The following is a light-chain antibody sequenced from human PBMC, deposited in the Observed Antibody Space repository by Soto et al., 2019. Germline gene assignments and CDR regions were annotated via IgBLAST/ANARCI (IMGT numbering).Light chain of an antibody. CDR2: GAS. Sequence: EIVLTQSPGTLSLSPGERATLSCRASQRFSIDLAWYQQTPGQAPRLLIYGASTRATGIPVRFSGSASGTEFTLTISSLQSEDFTVYYRQQYNKWPLTFGQGTKVDIK. CDR1: QRFSID. V-gene: IGKV3-15*01. J-gene: IGKJ1*01. CDR3: QQYNKWPLT.